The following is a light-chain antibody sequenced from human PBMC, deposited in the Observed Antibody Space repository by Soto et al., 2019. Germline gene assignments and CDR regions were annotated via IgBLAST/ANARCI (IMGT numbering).Light chain of an antibody. Sequence: EVVMTQSPATLSVSPGERATLSCRASESVSRNLAWYQQKPGQAPRLLIYDASTRATGIPDRFSGSGSGTDFTLTISRLEPEDFAVYYCQQYNNWPLTFGGGTKVDIK. CDR3: QQYNNWPLT. V-gene: IGKV3-15*01. CDR2: DAS. CDR1: ESVSRN. J-gene: IGKJ4*01.